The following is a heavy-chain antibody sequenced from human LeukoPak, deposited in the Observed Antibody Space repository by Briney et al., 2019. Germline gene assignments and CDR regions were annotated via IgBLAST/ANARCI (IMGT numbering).Heavy chain of an antibody. CDR2: INPSGTTT. D-gene: IGHD3-10*01. J-gene: IGHJ3*02. CDR1: GYTFTGYY. Sequence: ASVKVSCKTSGYTFTGYYMHWVRQAPGQGLEWMGLINPSGTTTNYAQKFRGRVTMTRDLSTSTDYMELSRLRSDDTAVYYCASEYYYGSGSLDAFDIWGQGTMVTVSS. V-gene: IGHV1-46*01. CDR3: ASEYYYGSGSLDAFDI.